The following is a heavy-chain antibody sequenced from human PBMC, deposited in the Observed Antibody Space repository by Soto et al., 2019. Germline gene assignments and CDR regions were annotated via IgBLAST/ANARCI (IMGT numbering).Heavy chain of an antibody. J-gene: IGHJ4*02. CDR2: IWYDGSNK. D-gene: IGHD3-22*01. CDR1: GFTFSSYG. V-gene: IGHV3-33*01. Sequence: GGSLRLSCAASGFTFSSYGMHWVRQAPGKGLEWVAVIWYDGSNKYYAGSVKGRFTISRDNSKNTLYLQMNSLRAEDTAVYYCAREDYYDSSGYYGYWGQGTLVTVSS. CDR3: AREDYYDSSGYYGY.